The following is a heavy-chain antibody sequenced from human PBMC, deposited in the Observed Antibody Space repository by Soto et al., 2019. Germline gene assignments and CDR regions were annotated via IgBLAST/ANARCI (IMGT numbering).Heavy chain of an antibody. J-gene: IGHJ6*02. V-gene: IGHV3-30*18. D-gene: IGHD2-15*01. CDR2: ISYDGSNK. CDR3: AKDLKQLVLGYCSGGSCPRPGMDV. CDR1: GFTFSSYG. Sequence: QSGGSLRLSCAASGFTFSSYGMHWVRQAPGKGLEWVAVISYDGSNKYYAGSVKGRFTISRDNSKNTLYLQMNSLRAEDTAVYYCAKDLKQLVLGYCSGGSCPRPGMDVWGQGTTVTVSS.